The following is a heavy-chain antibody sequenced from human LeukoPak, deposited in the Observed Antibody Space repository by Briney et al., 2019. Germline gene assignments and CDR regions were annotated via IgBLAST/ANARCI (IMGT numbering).Heavy chain of an antibody. CDR2: ISNSGGST. CDR1: GFTFSNFA. CDR3: AKDLGLWSGYYTFDH. D-gene: IGHD3-3*01. J-gene: IGHJ4*02. V-gene: IGHV3-23*01. Sequence: GGSLRLSCAASGFTFSNFAITWVRQAPGKGLEWVSAISNSGGSTYYADSVQGRFTISRDNSKNTLYLQMNSLRAEDTAVYYCAKDLGLWSGYYTFDHWGQGTLVTVSS.